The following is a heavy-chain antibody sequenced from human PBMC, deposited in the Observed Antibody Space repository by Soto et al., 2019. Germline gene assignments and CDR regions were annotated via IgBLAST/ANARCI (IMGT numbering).Heavy chain of an antibody. CDR3: ARHVDTAMATIFY. D-gene: IGHD5-18*01. CDR2: IKQDGSEK. J-gene: IGHJ4*02. Sequence: LRLSCAASGFTFSSYWMSWVRQAPGKGLEWVANIKQDGSEKYYVDSVKGRFTISRDNAKNSLYLQMNSLRAEDTAVYYCARHVDTAMATIFYWGQGTLVTVSS. V-gene: IGHV3-7*03. CDR1: GFTFSSYW.